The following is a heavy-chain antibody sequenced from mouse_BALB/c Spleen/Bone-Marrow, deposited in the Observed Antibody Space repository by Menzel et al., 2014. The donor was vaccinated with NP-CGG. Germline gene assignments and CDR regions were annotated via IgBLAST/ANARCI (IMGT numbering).Heavy chain of an antibody. V-gene: IGHV1-14*01. J-gene: IGHJ4*01. D-gene: IGHD1-1*01. CDR2: INPDNDGT. CDR3: ARFGYYGSPYAMDY. CDR1: GYTFTSYV. Sequence: QLQESGPEVVKPGASVKMSYKASGYTFTSYVLHWVKQKPGQGLEWIGYINPDNDGTKYNEKFKGKATLTSDKSSRTAYMELSSLTSEDSTVYYCARFGYYGSPYAMDYWGQGTSVTVSS.